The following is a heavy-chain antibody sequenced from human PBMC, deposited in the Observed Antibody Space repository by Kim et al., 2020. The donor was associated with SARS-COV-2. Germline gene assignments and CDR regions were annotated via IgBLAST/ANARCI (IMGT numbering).Heavy chain of an antibody. D-gene: IGHD2-2*01. V-gene: IGHV3-30*04. CDR1: GFTFSSYA. J-gene: IGHJ6*02. CDR3: AREGCSSTSCYYYYGMDV. Sequence: GGSLRLSCAASGFTFSSYAMHWVRQAPGKGLEWVAVISYDGSNKYYVDSVKGRFTISRDNSKNTLYLQMNSLRAEDTAVYYCAREGCSSTSCYYYYGMDVWGQGTTVTVSS. CDR2: ISYDGSNK.